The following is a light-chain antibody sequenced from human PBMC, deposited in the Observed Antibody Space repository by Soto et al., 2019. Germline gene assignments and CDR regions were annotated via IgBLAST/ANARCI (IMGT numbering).Light chain of an antibody. CDR1: QNINTW. J-gene: IGKJ1*01. CDR3: QHYDSYPWS. V-gene: IGKV1-5*01. CDR2: DAS. Sequence: DIQMTQSPSNLAASVGDRVTITCRASQNINTWVAWYQQRPGSVPKVLIYDASTLARGVPSRFSGFASGTEFTLTITSLLPEDFATYYCQHYDSYPWSFGQGTRVDI.